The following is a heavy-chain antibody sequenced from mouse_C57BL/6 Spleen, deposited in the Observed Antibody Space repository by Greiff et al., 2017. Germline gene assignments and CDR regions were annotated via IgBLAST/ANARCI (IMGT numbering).Heavy chain of an antibody. D-gene: IGHD1-2*01. CDR3: AGGPLRLGAWFAY. CDR1: GYTFTSYW. CDR2: IDPSDSET. J-gene: IGHJ3*01. V-gene: IGHV1-52*01. Sequence: QVQLQQSGAELVRPGSSVKLSCKASGYTFTSYWMNWVKQRPIQGLEWIGNIDPSDSETHYNQKFKDKATLTVDKSSSTAYMQLSSLTSEDSAVYYYAGGPLRLGAWFAYWGQGTLVTVSA.